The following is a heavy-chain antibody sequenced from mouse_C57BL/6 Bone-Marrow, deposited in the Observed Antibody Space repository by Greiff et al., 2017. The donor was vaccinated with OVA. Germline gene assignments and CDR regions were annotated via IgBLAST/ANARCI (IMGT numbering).Heavy chain of an antibody. CDR3: ALYYYGASFAY. CDR1: GYTFTSYW. CDR2: IDPSDSYT. V-gene: IGHV1-69*01. Sequence: VQLQQPGAELVMPGASVKLSCKASGYTFTSYWMHWVKQRPGQGLEWIGEIDPSDSYTNYNQQFKGKSTLTVDKSSSTAYMQLSSLTSEDSAVYYCALYYYGASFAYWGQGTLVTVSA. D-gene: IGHD1-1*01. J-gene: IGHJ3*01.